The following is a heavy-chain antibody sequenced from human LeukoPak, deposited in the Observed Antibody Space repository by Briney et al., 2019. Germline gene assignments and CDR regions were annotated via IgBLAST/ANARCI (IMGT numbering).Heavy chain of an antibody. CDR3: ASRVPRIMAFQH. CDR2: IYYSGGT. Sequence: SETLSLTCTVSGGSISSYYWSWIRQPPGKGLEWIGYIYYSGGTNYNPSLKSRVTISVDTSKNQFSLKLSSVTAADTAVYYCASRVPRIMAFQHWGQGTLVTVSS. D-gene: IGHD3-16*01. V-gene: IGHV4-59*08. CDR1: GGSISSYY. J-gene: IGHJ1*01.